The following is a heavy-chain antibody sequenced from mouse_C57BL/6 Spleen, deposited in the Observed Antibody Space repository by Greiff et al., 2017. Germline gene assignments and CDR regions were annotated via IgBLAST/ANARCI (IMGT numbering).Heavy chain of an antibody. V-gene: IGHV1-64*01. CDR3: ACDYCGSSPAWFAY. CDR1: GYTFTSYW. J-gene: IGHJ3*01. Sequence: VQLQQPGAELVKPGASVKLSCKASGYTFTSYWMHWVKQRPGQGLEWIGMIHPNSGSTNYNEKFKSKATLTVDKSSSTAYMQLSSLTSEDAAVYYYACDYCGSSPAWFAYWGQGTLVTVSA. D-gene: IGHD1-1*01. CDR2: IHPNSGST.